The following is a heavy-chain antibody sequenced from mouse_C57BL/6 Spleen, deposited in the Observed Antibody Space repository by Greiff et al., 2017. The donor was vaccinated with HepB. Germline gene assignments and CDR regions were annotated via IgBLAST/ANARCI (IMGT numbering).Heavy chain of an antibody. J-gene: IGHJ4*01. Sequence: QVHVKQSGAELVRPGTSVKVSCKASGYAFTNYLIEWVKQRPGQGLEWIGVINPGSGGTNYNEKFKGKATLTADKSSSTAYMQLSSLTSEDSAVYFCASRYGSSPRAMDYWGQGTSVTVSS. D-gene: IGHD1-1*01. V-gene: IGHV1-54*01. CDR3: ASRYGSSPRAMDY. CDR2: INPGSGGT. CDR1: GYAFTNYL.